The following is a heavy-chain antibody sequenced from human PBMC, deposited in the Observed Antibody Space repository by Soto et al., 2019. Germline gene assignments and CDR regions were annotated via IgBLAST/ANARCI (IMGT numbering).Heavy chain of an antibody. D-gene: IGHD6-13*01. CDR2: ISAYNGNT. J-gene: IGHJ5*02. V-gene: IGHV1-18*01. CDR3: ARDTSSSWYFGGWFDP. Sequence: ASVKVSCKASGYTFTSYGISWVRQAPGQGLEWMGWISAYNGNTNYAQKLQGRVTMTTDTSTSTAYMELRSLRSDDTAVYYCARDTSSSWYFGGWFDPWGQGTLVTVSS. CDR1: GYTFTSYG.